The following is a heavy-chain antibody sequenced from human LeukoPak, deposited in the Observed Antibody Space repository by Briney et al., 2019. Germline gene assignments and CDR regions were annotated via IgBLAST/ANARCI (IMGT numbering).Heavy chain of an antibody. CDR1: GFGLSILS. J-gene: IGHJ4*02. D-gene: IGHD3-10*01. V-gene: IGHV1-24*01. Sequence: ASVKVSCKISGFGLSILSIHWMRQTPGKGLEWVEGLRPETGEPIYAQKFQGRVTMSEDTLTDTAYMDLRSLESEDTAVYYCSTDSGRSYFYFDFWGQGTLVTVSS. CDR2: LRPETGEP. CDR3: STDSGRSYFYFDF.